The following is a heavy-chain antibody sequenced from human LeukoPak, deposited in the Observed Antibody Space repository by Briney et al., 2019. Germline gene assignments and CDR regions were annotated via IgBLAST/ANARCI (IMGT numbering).Heavy chain of an antibody. CDR3: ARGYSSSWLYSQY. D-gene: IGHD6-13*01. Sequence: SETLSLTCTVSGDSISSYYWSWIRQPPGKGLEWIGYMYYSGSTNYNPSLKSRVTISVDTSENQFSLKLSSVTAADTAVYYCARGYSSSWLYSQYWSQGTLVTVSS. J-gene: IGHJ1*01. CDR1: GDSISSYY. CDR2: MYYSGST. V-gene: IGHV4-59*01.